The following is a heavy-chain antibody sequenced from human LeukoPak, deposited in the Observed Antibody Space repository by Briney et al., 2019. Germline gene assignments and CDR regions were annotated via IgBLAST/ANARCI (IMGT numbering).Heavy chain of an antibody. V-gene: IGHV3-15*01. CDR1: GFTFSNYA. Sequence: GGSLRLSCAASGFTFSNYAMHWVRQAPGKGLEWVGRIKSKTDGGTTDYAAPVKGRFTISRDDSKNTLYLQMNSLKTEDTAVYYCTTDLYDYYDTSGYYSRFDYWGQGTLVTVSS. CDR3: TTDLYDYYDTSGYYSRFDY. J-gene: IGHJ4*02. D-gene: IGHD3-22*01. CDR2: IKSKTDGGTT.